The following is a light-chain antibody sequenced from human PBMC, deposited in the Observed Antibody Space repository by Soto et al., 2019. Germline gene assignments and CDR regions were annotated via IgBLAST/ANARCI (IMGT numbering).Light chain of an antibody. CDR2: EVS. J-gene: IGLJ2*01. CDR1: SSDVGGYNY. CDR3: SSYTSGSTLVV. Sequence: QSALTQPASVSGSPGQSITISCTGTSSDVGGYNYVSWYQQHPGKAPKLMIYEVSNRPSEVSNRFSGSKSGNTASPTISGLQAEDEGNYYCSSYTSGSTLVVFGGGTKLTVL. V-gene: IGLV2-14*01.